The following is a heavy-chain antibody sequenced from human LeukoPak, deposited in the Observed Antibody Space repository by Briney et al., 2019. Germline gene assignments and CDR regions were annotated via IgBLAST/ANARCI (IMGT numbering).Heavy chain of an antibody. CDR1: GYTFTSYG. D-gene: IGHD3-9*01. Sequence: ASVKVSCKASGYTFTSYGISWVRQAPGQGLEWMGWISAYNGNTTYAQKLQGRVTMPTDTSTSTAYMELRSLRSPDTAVYYFARDLTILPPDYHGMDARGQRTTVT. V-gene: IGHV1-18*01. CDR3: ARDLTILPPDYHGMDA. CDR2: ISAYNGNT. J-gene: IGHJ6*02.